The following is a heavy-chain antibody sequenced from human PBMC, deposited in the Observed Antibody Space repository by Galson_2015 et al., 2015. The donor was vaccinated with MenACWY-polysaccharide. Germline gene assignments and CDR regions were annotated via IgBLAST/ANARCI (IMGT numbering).Heavy chain of an antibody. V-gene: IGHV3-74*01. CDR3: ARESHHDSSGYPDY. CDR1: GFAFSSSW. CDR2: INIDGSVT. D-gene: IGHD3-22*01. Sequence: SLRLSCAGSGFAFSSSWMHWVRQAPGKGLVWVSRINIDGSVTNYADSVKGRFTISRDNAKDTLYLQMNSLRAEDTALYYCARESHHDSSGYPDYWGQGTLVTVSS. J-gene: IGHJ4*02.